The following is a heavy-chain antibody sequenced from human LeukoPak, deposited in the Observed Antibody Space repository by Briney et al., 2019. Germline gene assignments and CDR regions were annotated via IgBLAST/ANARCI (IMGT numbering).Heavy chain of an antibody. CDR3: AKGGPGGFDP. Sequence: GGSLRLSCAASGFTFSNYAMTWVRQAPGKGLEWVSGISGSGDSTYYADSVKGRFTISRDNSKNALYLQMNSLRAEDTAVYYCAKGGPGGFDPWGRGTLVTVSS. CDR2: ISGSGDST. J-gene: IGHJ5*02. D-gene: IGHD1-14*01. CDR1: GFTFSNYA. V-gene: IGHV3-23*01.